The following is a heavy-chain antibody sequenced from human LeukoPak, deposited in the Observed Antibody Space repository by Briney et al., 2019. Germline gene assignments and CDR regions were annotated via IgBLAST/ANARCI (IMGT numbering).Heavy chain of an antibody. CDR1: GGFFSGYY. CDR2: INHSGST. Sequence: PSETLSLTGAVYGGFFSGYYWSWIRQPPGKRLEWIGEINHSGSTNYNPSLKSRVTISVDTSKNQFSLKLSSVTAADTAVYYCARAVVVTAYDFWGQGTLVTVSS. V-gene: IGHV4-34*01. J-gene: IGHJ4*02. D-gene: IGHD2-21*02. CDR3: ARAVVVTAYDF.